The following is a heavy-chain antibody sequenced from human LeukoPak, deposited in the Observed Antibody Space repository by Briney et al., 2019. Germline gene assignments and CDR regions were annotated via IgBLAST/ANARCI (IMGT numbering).Heavy chain of an antibody. J-gene: IGHJ4*02. D-gene: IGHD3-10*01. CDR2: IIPYFGTA. V-gene: IGHV1-69*06. CDR3: ARGAYYYGSQSYYLTY. Sequence: SVKLSCKASGATFSSYAISLVRQAPGQGLEWMGGIIPYFGTANYSQKFQGRVTITADKSTSTAYMELSSLRSEDPAVYYCARGAYYYGSQSYYLTYWGQGTLVTVSS. CDR1: GATFSSYA.